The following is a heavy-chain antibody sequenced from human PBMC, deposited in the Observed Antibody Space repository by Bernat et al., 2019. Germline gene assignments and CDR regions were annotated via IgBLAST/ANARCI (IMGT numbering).Heavy chain of an antibody. Sequence: EVQLVQSGAEVKKPGESLRISCKGSGYSFTSYWISWVRQMPGKGLEWLGRIAPSDSYTNYSPSFQCHVTISADKSIISAYLQWSRLKASDTAMYYCAKPEGTGSYYKWGNWFVPWGGGTLVTVSS. J-gene: IGHJ5*02. CDR3: AKPEGTGSYYKWGNWFVP. CDR1: GYSFTSYW. V-gene: IGHV5-10-1*01. D-gene: IGHD3-10*01. CDR2: IAPSDSYT.